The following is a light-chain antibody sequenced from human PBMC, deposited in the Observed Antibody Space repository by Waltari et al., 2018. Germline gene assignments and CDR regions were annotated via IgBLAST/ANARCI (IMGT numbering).Light chain of an antibody. V-gene: IGLV2-23*02. CDR3: CSYAGTRSLVV. Sequence: QSALTQPASVSGSLGQSITVSCTGTSSDIAYYDLVSRYQQHPGRAPKLIIYEVTKRPSGVSTRFSGAKSGNTASLTISGLHTEDEADYYCCSYAGTRSLVVFGGGTRLTVL. J-gene: IGLJ2*01. CDR1: SSDIAYYDL. CDR2: EVT.